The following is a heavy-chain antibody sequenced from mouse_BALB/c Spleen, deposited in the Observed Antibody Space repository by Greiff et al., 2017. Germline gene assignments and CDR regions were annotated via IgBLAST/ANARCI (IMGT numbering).Heavy chain of an antibody. Sequence: EVKLVESGGGLVQPGGSRKLSCAASGFTFSSFGMHWVRQAPEKGLEWVAYISSGSSTIYYADTVKGRFTISRDNPKNTLFLQMTSLRSEDTAMYYCARSDGSSSLFEYWGQGTTLTVSS. V-gene: IGHV5-17*02. CDR1: GFTFSSFG. CDR2: ISSGSSTI. D-gene: IGHD1-1*01. J-gene: IGHJ2*01. CDR3: ARSDGSSSLFEY.